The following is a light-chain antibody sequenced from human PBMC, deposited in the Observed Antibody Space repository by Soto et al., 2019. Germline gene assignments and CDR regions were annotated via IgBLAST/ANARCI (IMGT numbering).Light chain of an antibody. CDR3: QQRKSYPIT. V-gene: IGKV1-9*01. J-gene: IGKJ5*01. CDR2: AAS. CDR1: QDITTY. Sequence: DIQLTQSPSFLSASVGDRVTITCRASQDITTYLAWYQQKQGKAPKLLIFAASTLQKGVPSRFSGSGSGTEFTVTITSLQPEDFATYYCQQRKSYPITFGQGTRLEIK.